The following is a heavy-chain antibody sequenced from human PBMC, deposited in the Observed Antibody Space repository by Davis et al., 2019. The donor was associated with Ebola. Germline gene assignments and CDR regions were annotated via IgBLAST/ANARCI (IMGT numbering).Heavy chain of an antibody. CDR1: GYTFTSYG. J-gene: IGHJ4*02. D-gene: IGHD2-2*01. CDR3: ARIDPVGYCSSTSCATFDY. Sequence: ASVKVSCKASGYTFTSYGISWVRQAPGQGLEWMGWISAYNGNTNYAQKLQGRVTMTTDTSTSTAYMELSSLRSEDTAVYYCARIDPVGYCSSTSCATFDYWGQGTLVTVSS. V-gene: IGHV1-18*01. CDR2: ISAYNGNT.